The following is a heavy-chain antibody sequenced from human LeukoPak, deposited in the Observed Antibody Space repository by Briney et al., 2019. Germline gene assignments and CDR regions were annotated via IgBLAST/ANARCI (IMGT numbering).Heavy chain of an antibody. Sequence: PGGSLRLSCAASGFTFSSYAMSWVRQAPGKGLEWVANIHQHGSKENYVDSVKGRFTISRDNAKNSLYLQMNSLRAEDTAVYYCARDQEDTSGRWTSHYHHYGMDVWGQGTTVTVSS. J-gene: IGHJ6*02. CDR2: IHQHGSKE. CDR1: GFTFSSYA. CDR3: ARDQEDTSGRWTSHYHHYGMDV. D-gene: IGHD3/OR15-3a*01. V-gene: IGHV3-7*01.